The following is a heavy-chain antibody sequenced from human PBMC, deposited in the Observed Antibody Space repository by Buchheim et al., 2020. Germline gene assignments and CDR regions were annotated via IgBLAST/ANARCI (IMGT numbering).Heavy chain of an antibody. CDR2: IYYSGST. V-gene: IGHV4-39*07. Sequence: QLQLQESGPGLVKPSETLSLTCTVSGGSISSSSYYWGWIRQPPGKGLEWIGSIYYSGSTYYNPSLKSRVTISVDTSKNQVSLKLSSVTAADTAVYYCARLRGGVWLKHPYYFDYWGQGTL. CDR1: GGSISSSSYY. D-gene: IGHD3-10*01. J-gene: IGHJ4*02. CDR3: ARLRGGVWLKHPYYFDY.